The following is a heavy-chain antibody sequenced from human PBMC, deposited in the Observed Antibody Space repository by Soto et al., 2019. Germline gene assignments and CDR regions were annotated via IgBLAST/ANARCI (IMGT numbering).Heavy chain of an antibody. Sequence: SETLSLTCTVSGGSISSYYWSWIRQPAGKGLEWIGRIYTSGSTNYNPSLKSRVTMSVDTSKNQFSLKLSSVTAADTAVYYCASLNRGYCSGGSCYETDYWGQGTLVTVSS. CDR2: IYTSGST. CDR1: GGSISSYY. J-gene: IGHJ4*02. V-gene: IGHV4-4*07. CDR3: ASLNRGYCSGGSCYETDY. D-gene: IGHD2-15*01.